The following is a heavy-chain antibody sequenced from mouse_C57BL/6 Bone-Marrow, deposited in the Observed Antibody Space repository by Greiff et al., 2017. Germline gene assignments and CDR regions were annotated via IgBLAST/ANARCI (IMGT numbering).Heavy chain of an antibody. V-gene: IGHV1-64*01. CDR2: IHPNSGST. D-gene: IGHD1-1*01. CDR1: GYTFTSYW. CDR3: ANYGSSYVGYFDV. J-gene: IGHJ1*03. Sequence: QVHVKQPGAELVKPGASVKLSCKASGYTFTSYWMHWVKQRPGQGLEWIGMIHPNSGSTNYNEKFKSKATLTVDKSSSTAYMQLSSLTSEDSAVYYCANYGSSYVGYFDVWGTGTTVTVSS.